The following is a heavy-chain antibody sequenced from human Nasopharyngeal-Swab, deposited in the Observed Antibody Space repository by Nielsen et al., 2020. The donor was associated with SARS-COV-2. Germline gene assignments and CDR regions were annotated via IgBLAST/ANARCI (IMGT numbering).Heavy chain of an antibody. Sequence: SGPTLVKPTQTLTLTCTFSGFSLSTRGMRVSWIRQPPGKALEWLALIDWDDDKYYSTSLKTRLAISKDTSKNQVVLTMTNMDPVDTAAYYCARIRRQQLANGVGWFDPWGQGTLVTVSS. CDR3: ARIRRQQLANGVGWFDP. D-gene: IGHD6-13*01. CDR2: IDWDDDK. J-gene: IGHJ5*02. V-gene: IGHV2-70*01. CDR1: GFSLSTRGMR.